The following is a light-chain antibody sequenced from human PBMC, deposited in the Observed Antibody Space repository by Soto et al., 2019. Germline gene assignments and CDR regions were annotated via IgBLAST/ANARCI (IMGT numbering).Light chain of an antibody. CDR1: QSVSSY. CDR2: DAS. CDR3: QQRSNWPLT. Sequence: EIVLTQSPATLSLSPGGRATLSCRASQSVSSYLAWYQQKPGQAPRLLIYDASNRATGIPARFSGSGSGTDFTLTISSLEPEDLAVYYCQQRSNWPLTFGGGTKVEIK. V-gene: IGKV3-11*01. J-gene: IGKJ4*01.